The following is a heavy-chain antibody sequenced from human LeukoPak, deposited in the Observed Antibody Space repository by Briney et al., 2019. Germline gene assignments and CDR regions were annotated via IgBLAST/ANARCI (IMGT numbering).Heavy chain of an antibody. CDR2: INPSGGST. J-gene: IGHJ4*02. Sequence: ASVKVSCKASGYTFTSYYMHWVRQAPGQGLEWMGIINPSGGSTSYAQKFQGRVTMTRDTSTSTAYMELRSLRSDDTAVYYCARDDGSGSLSWGQGTLVTVSS. V-gene: IGHV1-46*01. D-gene: IGHD3-10*01. CDR3: ARDDGSGSLS. CDR1: GYTFTSYY.